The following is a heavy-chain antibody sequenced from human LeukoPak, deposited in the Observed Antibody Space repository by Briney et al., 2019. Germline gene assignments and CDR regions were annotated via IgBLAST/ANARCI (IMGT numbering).Heavy chain of an antibody. V-gene: IGHV3-23*01. D-gene: IGHD4-17*01. Sequence: GGSLRLSCAASGFTFSNYAMTWVRQAPGKGLEWVSALSGSGGSTFYADSVKGRFTISRDNSKNTLYLQMDSLRAEDTAVYYCAKDRWGDYDWCFDLWGRGTLVTVS. CDR2: LSGSGGST. CDR3: AKDRWGDYDWCFDL. J-gene: IGHJ2*01. CDR1: GFTFSNYA.